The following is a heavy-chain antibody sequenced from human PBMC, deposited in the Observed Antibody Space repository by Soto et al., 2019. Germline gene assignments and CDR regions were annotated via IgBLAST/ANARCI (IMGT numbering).Heavy chain of an antibody. Sequence: EVQLVESGGGLAQPGGSLRLSCAASGFTFSTYWMSWVRQAPGKGLEWVANIKQDGSETYYVDSVMGRFTISRDNAKNSLFLQMNSLRAEDTAVYYCARDSGTSDYWGQGTLVTVSS. V-gene: IGHV3-7*01. CDR1: GFTFSTYW. J-gene: IGHJ4*02. CDR2: IKQDGSET. CDR3: ARDSGTSDY. D-gene: IGHD1-1*01.